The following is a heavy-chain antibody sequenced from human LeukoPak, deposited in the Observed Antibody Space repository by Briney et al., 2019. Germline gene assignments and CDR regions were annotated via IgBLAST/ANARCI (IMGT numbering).Heavy chain of an antibody. V-gene: IGHV6-1*01. J-gene: IGHJ4*02. CDR3: ARGKSNWVPDY. CDR1: GDSVSSNSAG. D-gene: IGHD1-1*01. Sequence: SQTLSLTCAISGDSVSSNSAGWNWIRQSPSRGLEWLGRTYYRSKWYNDYAVSVKSRITINTDTPKNQFSLQLTSVTPEDTAVYYCARGKSNWVPDYWGQGTLVTVSS. CDR2: TYYRSKWYN.